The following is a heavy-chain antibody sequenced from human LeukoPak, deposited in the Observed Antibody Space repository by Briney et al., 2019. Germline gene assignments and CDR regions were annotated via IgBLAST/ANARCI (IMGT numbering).Heavy chain of an antibody. D-gene: IGHD5-12*01. Sequence: ASVKVSCKASGGTFSSYTISWVRQAPGQGLEWMGRTIPILGIANYAQKFQGRVTITADKSTSTAYMELSSLRSEDTAVYYCARGYGDYGMDVWGQGTTVTVSS. CDR1: GGTFSSYT. CDR3: ARGYGDYGMDV. CDR2: TIPILGIA. J-gene: IGHJ6*02. V-gene: IGHV1-69*02.